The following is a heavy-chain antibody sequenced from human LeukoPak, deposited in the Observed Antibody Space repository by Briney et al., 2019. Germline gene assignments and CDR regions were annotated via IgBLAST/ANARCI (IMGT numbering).Heavy chain of an antibody. J-gene: IGHJ4*02. CDR3: ARVKRDCSGGSCYSYDY. CDR1: RFTFNTYA. Sequence: GGSLRLSCAASRFTFNTYAVNWVRQAPGKGLEWVSAISGNGDITYYADSVRGRFTISRDNPKNTLYLQMNSLRAEDTAVYYCARVKRDCSGGSCYSYDYWGQGTLVTVSS. V-gene: IGHV3-23*01. D-gene: IGHD2-15*01. CDR2: ISGNGDIT.